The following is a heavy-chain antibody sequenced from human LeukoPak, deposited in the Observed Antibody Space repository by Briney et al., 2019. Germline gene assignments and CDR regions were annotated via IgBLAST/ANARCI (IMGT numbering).Heavy chain of an antibody. CDR1: GVSISSYY. V-gene: IGHV4-59*12. Sequence: SETLSLTCTVSGVSISSYYWSWIRQPPGKGLEWIGYIYYSGSTNYNPSLKSRVTISVDTSKNQISLKLSSVTAADTAVYYCARGRGITGTADWFDPWAREPWSPSPQ. CDR2: IYYSGST. CDR3: ARGRGITGTADWFDP. J-gene: IGHJ5*02. D-gene: IGHD1/OR15-1a*01.